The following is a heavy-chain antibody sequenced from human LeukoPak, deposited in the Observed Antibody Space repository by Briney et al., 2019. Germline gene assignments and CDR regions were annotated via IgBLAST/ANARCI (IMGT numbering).Heavy chain of an antibody. J-gene: IGHJ4*02. CDR1: GGSFSGYY. V-gene: IGHV4-34*01. CDR2: INHSGST. Sequence: SETLSLTCAVYGGSFSGYYWSWIRQPPGKGLEWIGEINHSGSTNYNPSLKSRVSMSVDTSKNQLSLKLTSVTAADTAVYYCAVLVEVAGPDYWGQGTLVIVSS. CDR3: AVLVEVAGPDY. D-gene: IGHD6-19*01.